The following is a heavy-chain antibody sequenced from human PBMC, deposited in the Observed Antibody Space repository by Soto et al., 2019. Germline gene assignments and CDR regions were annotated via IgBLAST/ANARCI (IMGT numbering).Heavy chain of an antibody. D-gene: IGHD2-2*01. J-gene: IGHJ6*02. V-gene: IGHV4-39*01. CDR1: GDSINNTNYY. CDR2: IYYSEST. CDR3: ARHRVVIVPAPINYYYYYSMDV. Sequence: SETLSLTCTVSGDSINNTNYYWAWIRQPPGEGLEWIGTIYYSESTFYNPSLKSRVIISIDTSKNHFSLKLTSVTAADTALYYCARHRVVIVPAPINYYYYYSMDVWGQGTTVTVSS.